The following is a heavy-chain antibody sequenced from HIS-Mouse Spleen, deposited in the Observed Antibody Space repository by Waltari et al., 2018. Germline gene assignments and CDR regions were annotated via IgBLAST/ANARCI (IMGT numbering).Heavy chain of an antibody. CDR1: GGSISSYY. J-gene: IGHJ3*02. D-gene: IGHD3-3*01. V-gene: IGHV4-4*07. Sequence: QVQLQESGPGLVKPSETLSLTCTVSGGSISSYYWSWIRQPAGKGLEWIGRIYTSGSTNHHPPLKSRGTMSVDTSKNQFSLKLSSVTAADTAVYYCARDFHDFWSGYYGGDKKHDAFDIWGQGTMVTVSS. CDR2: IYTSGST. CDR3: ARDFHDFWSGYYGGDKKHDAFDI.